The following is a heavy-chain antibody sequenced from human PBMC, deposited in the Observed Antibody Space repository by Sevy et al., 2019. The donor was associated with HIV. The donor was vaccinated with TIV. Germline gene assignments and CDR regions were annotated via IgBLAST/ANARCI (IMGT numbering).Heavy chain of an antibody. CDR2: INPNSGGT. D-gene: IGHD2-15*01. J-gene: IGHJ5*02. Sequence: ASVKVSCKASGYTFTGYYMHWVRQAPGQGLEWMGWINPNSGGTNYAQKFQGRVTMTRDTSISTACMELSRLRSDDTAVYYCARVRRGYCSGGSCYTWFDPWGQGTLVTVSS. V-gene: IGHV1-2*02. CDR3: ARVRRGYCSGGSCYTWFDP. CDR1: GYTFTGYY.